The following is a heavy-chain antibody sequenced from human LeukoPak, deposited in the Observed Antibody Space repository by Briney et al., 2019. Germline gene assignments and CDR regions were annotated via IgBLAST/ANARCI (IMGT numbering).Heavy chain of an antibody. CDR1: GYTFTGYY. CDR2: INPNNGGT. V-gene: IGHV1-2*06. Sequence: ASVKVSCKASGYTFTGYYMHWVRQAPGQGLVWMGQINPNNGGTNYAQKFQGRVTMTRDTSISTAYMELNSLISDDTAVYYCARDRLETPDIWGQGTMVTVSS. CDR3: ARDRLETPDI. D-gene: IGHD6-25*01. J-gene: IGHJ3*02.